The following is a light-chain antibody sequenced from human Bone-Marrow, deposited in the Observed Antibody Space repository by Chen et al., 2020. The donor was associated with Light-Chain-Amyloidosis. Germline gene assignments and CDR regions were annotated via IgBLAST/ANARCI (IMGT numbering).Light chain of an antibody. J-gene: IGLJ3*02. CDR2: ENN. CDR3: ATWDSSLTVWM. CDR1: NSNIGINY. Sequence: SVLTQPPSVSAAPGQKVTIPCHGSNSNIGINYLSWYQQLPGTSPKLLIYENNQRPSEIPDRVSGSKSGTSATLGDAGRQTGDEADYYCATWDSSLTVWMFGGGTKLTVL. V-gene: IGLV1-51*02.